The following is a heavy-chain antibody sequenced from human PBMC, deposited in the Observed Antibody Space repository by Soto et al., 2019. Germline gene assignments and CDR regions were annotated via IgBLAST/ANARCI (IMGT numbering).Heavy chain of an antibody. CDR1: GGSISSGDYY. J-gene: IGHJ6*02. CDR3: ARDKPPDSSEYTSYYYYGMDV. CDR2: IYYSGST. D-gene: IGHD3-22*01. Sequence: SETLSLTCTVSGGSISSGDYYWSWIRQPPGKGLEWIGYIYYSGSTYYNPSLKSRVTISVDTSKNQFSLKLSSVTAADTAVYYCARDKPPDSSEYTSYYYYGMDVWGQGTTVTVSS. V-gene: IGHV4-30-4*01.